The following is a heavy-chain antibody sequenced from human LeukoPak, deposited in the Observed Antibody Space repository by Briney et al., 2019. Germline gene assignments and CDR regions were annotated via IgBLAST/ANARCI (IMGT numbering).Heavy chain of an antibody. CDR1: GYTFTSYG. V-gene: IGHV1-69*13. Sequence: SVKVSCKASGYTFTSYGISWVRQAPGQGLEWMGGIIPIFGTANYAQKFQGRVTITADESTSTAYMELSSLRSEDTAVYYCAREHYDSSGPSSYFDLWGRGTLVTVSS. J-gene: IGHJ2*01. CDR2: IIPIFGTA. D-gene: IGHD3-22*01. CDR3: AREHYDSSGPSSYFDL.